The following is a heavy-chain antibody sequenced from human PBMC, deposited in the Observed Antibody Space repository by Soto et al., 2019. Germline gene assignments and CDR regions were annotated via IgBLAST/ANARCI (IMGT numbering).Heavy chain of an antibody. Sequence: GASVKVSCKASGYTFTSYAMNWVRQAPGQRLEWMGWINAGNGNTKYSQKFQGRVTITRDTSASTAYMELRSLRSDDTAVYYCARWRDSSGYQVDYWGQGTLVTVSS. J-gene: IGHJ4*02. V-gene: IGHV1-3*01. CDR1: GYTFTSYA. CDR3: ARWRDSSGYQVDY. CDR2: INAGNGNT. D-gene: IGHD3-22*01.